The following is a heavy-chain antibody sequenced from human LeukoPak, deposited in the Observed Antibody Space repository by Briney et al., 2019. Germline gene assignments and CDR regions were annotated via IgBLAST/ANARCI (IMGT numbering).Heavy chain of an antibody. CDR1: GASISGYY. CDR3: ARGPYSGSYRYFDL. V-gene: IGHV4-59*01. J-gene: IGHJ2*01. Sequence: SETLSLTCTVSGASISGYYWSWIRQPPGKGLEWIGYIYYSGSTNYNPSLKSRVTISVDTSKNQFSLKLSSVTAADTAVYYCARGPYSGSYRYFDLWGRGTLVTVSS. CDR2: IYYSGST. D-gene: IGHD1-26*01.